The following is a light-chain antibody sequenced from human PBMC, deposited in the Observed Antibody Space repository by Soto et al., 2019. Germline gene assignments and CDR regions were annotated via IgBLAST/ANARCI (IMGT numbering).Light chain of an antibody. V-gene: IGKV3-11*01. J-gene: IGKJ5*01. CDR2: GAS. CDR3: QQRRSWQVT. CDR1: RSVSSY. Sequence: EIVLTQSPATLSLSPGGSATLSCMATRSVSSYLAWYQQKPGQAPRLLIYGASSRATGIPDRFSGSGSGTGFTLTISRLEPEDFAVYYCQQRRSWQVTFGQGTRLEIK.